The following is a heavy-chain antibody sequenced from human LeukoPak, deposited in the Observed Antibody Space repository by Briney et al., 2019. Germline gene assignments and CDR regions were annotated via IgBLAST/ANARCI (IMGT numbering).Heavy chain of an antibody. CDR2: INYSGST. Sequence: SETLSLTCTVSGGSISSSGSCWGWIRQSPEKGLEWIATINYSGSTYYNPSLQSRVTISVDTSKNHFSLKLTSVTAADTAVYYCARLPTGYPNWFDPWGQGTLVTVSS. V-gene: IGHV4-39*02. D-gene: IGHD4-17*01. CDR1: GGSISSSGSC. CDR3: ARLPTGYPNWFDP. J-gene: IGHJ5*02.